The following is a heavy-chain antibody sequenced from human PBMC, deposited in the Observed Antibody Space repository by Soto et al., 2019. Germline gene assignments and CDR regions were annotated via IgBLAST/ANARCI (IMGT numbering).Heavy chain of an antibody. CDR2: IYWDDDK. V-gene: IGHV2-5*02. J-gene: IGHJ3*02. Sequence: QITLKESGPTLVNPTQTLTLTCTFSGFSLSTSGVGVGWIRQPPGKALEWLALIYWDDDKRYSPSLKSRLTITKDTSKNQVVLTMTNMDPVDTATYYCALNDYGETNDAFDIWGQGTMVTVSS. D-gene: IGHD4-17*01. CDR3: ALNDYGETNDAFDI. CDR1: GFSLSTSGVG.